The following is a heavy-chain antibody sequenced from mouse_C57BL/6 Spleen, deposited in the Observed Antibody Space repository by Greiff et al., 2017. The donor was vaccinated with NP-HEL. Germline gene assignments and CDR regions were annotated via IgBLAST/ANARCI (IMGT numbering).Heavy chain of an antibody. CDR3: ARHGGWLRGAMDY. CDR2: ISNGGGST. V-gene: IGHV5-12*01. D-gene: IGHD2-2*01. CDR1: GFTFSDYY. Sequence: EVKLMESGGGLVQPGGSLKLSCAASGFTFSDYYMYWVRQTPEKSLEWVAYISNGGGSTYYPDTVKGRFTISRDNAKNTLYLQMSRLKSEDTAMYYCARHGGWLRGAMDYWGQGTSVTVSS. J-gene: IGHJ4*01.